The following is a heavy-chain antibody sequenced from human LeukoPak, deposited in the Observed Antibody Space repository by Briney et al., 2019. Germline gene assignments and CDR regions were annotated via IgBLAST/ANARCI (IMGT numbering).Heavy chain of an antibody. CDR2: IYNSGIT. D-gene: IGHD2-21*01. J-gene: IGHJ4*02. V-gene: IGHV4-39*01. Sequence: ASETLSLTCTVSGGSISSRSHYWGWIRQPPGKGLEWIGNIYNSGITYYNPSLKSRVTISVDTSKNQFSLKLSSVTAADTAVYYCARPGRDWCGGDCYSEYFDYWGQGTLVTVSS. CDR1: GGSISSRSHY. CDR3: ARPGRDWCGGDCYSEYFDY.